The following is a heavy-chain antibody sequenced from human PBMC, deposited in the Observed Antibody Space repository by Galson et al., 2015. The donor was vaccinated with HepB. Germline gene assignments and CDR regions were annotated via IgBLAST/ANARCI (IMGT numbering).Heavy chain of an antibody. V-gene: IGHV4-59*08. Sequence: SETLSLTCTVSGGSISGYYWSWIRQPPGKGLEWIGYIYSSGTTTYNPSLKSRVTISVDTFKNQFSLRLTSVTAADTAVYYCARHVAGGGRLNDAFDIWGRGTVVIVS. CDR3: ARHVAGGGRLNDAFDI. D-gene: IGHD2-8*02. J-gene: IGHJ3*02. CDR1: GGSISGYY. CDR2: IYSSGTT.